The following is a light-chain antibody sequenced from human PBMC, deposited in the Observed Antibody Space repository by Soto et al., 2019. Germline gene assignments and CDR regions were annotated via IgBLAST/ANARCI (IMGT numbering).Light chain of an antibody. CDR1: QSISSY. CDR3: QQSYSTQWT. Sequence: DIQMTHSPSSLSARVRDIVTITCRATQSISSYLNWYHHKPGKAPKLLIYAASSLQSGVPSRFSGSGSGTDFTLTISSLQPEDFATYYCQQSYSTQWTFGQGTKVDIK. CDR2: AAS. V-gene: IGKV1-39*01. J-gene: IGKJ1*01.